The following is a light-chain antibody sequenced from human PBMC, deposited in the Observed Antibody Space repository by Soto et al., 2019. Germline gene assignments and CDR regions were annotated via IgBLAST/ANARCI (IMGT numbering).Light chain of an antibody. J-gene: IGLJ2*01. Sequence: SYELTQPPSVSVSPGQTASFTCSGYKLGNKYVCWYQQKAGQSPVLVIYQDIKRPSGIPERFSGSNSGDTATLTISGTQAMDEADYYCQAWDSSHVVFGGGTKLTV. V-gene: IGLV3-1*01. CDR1: KLGNKY. CDR3: QAWDSSHVV. CDR2: QDI.